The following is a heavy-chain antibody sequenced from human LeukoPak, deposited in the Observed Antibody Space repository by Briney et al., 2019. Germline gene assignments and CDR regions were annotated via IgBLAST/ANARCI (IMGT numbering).Heavy chain of an antibody. J-gene: IGHJ6*02. D-gene: IGHD2-2*01. V-gene: IGHV1-8*01. CDR1: GYTFTSYD. CDR3: ARAQRYCSSTSCYGSYYYGMDV. Sequence: ASVKVSCKASGYTFTSYDINGVRQAPGQGREWMGWMNPNSGNTGYAQKFQGRVTMTRNTSISTAYMELSSLRSEDTAVYYCARAQRYCSSTSCYGSYYYGMDVWGQGTTVTVSS. CDR2: MNPNSGNT.